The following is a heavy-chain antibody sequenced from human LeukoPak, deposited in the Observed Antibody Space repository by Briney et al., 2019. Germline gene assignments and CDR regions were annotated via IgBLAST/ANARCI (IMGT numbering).Heavy chain of an antibody. V-gene: IGHV4-30-2*01. CDR3: AFSVEMATGGAFDI. Sequence: SETLSLTCSVSGGSISSGGYYWSWIRQPPGKGLEWIGYIYHSGSTYYNPSFKSRVTISVDRSKNQFSLKLSSVTAADTAVYYCAFSVEMATGGAFDIWGQGTMVTVSS. CDR2: IYHSGST. D-gene: IGHD5-24*01. J-gene: IGHJ3*02. CDR1: GGSISSGGYY.